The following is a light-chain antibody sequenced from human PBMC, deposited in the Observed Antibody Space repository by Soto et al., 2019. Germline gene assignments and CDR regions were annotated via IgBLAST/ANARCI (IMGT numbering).Light chain of an antibody. CDR3: QQYGRSPPMYT. CDR2: GAY. Sequence: EIVLTQSPGTLSLSPGERATLSCRASQSVSISLLGWYQQHPGQAPMLIIYGAYRTATGIPDMFRGSGTGTDFTFTLSRLEPEAVEVSYCQQYGRSPPMYTFGQGTKLEIK. J-gene: IGKJ2*01. CDR1: QSVSISL. V-gene: IGKV3-20*01.